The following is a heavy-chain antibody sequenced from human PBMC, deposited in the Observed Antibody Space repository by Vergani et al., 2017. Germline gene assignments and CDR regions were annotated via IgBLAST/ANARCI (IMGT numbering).Heavy chain of an antibody. D-gene: IGHD6-19*01. V-gene: IGHV4-4*02. CDR2: IYHSGST. CDR3: ASGSSGWYKGEAFDI. Sequence: QVQLQESGPGLVKPSGTLSLTCAVSGGSISSSNWWSWVRQPPGKGLEWIGEIYHSGSTNYNPSLKSRVTISLDKSKNQFSLKLSSVTAADTAVYYCASGSSGWYKGEAFDIWGQGTMVTVSS. CDR1: GGSISSSNW. J-gene: IGHJ3*02.